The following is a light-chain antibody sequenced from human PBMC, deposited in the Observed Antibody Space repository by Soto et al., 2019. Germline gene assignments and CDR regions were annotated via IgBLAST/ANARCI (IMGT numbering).Light chain of an antibody. CDR2: EDN. CDR3: QSYDSSNQGV. J-gene: IGLJ3*02. V-gene: IGLV6-57*01. CDR1: SGSIASNY. Sequence: NFMLTQPHSVSESPGKTVTISCTRSSGSIASNYVQWYQQRPGSSPTTVIYEDNQRPSGVPDRFSGSIDSSSNSASLTISGLKIEDEADYYCQSYDSSNQGVFGGGTKLTVL.